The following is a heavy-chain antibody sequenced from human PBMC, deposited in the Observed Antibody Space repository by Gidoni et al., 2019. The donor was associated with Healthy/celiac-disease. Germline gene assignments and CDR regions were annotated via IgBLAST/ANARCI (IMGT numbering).Heavy chain of an antibody. Sequence: QVQLVESGGGVVQPGRSLRLSCAASGFTFSRYGMHWVRQAPGKGLEWVAVISYDGSNKYYADSVKGRFTISRDNSKNTLYLQMNSLRAEDTAVYYCAKEGGYCSGGSCYSDAFDIWGQGTMVTVSS. V-gene: IGHV3-30*18. J-gene: IGHJ3*02. CDR3: AKEGGYCSGGSCYSDAFDI. CDR2: ISYDGSNK. D-gene: IGHD2-15*01. CDR1: GFTFSRYG.